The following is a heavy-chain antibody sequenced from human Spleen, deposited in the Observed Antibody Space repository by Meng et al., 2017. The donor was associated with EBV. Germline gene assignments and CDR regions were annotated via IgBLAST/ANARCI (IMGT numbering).Heavy chain of an antibody. CDR2: IYYTESN. Sequence: HVQRSGSERGLEKPGRTLSLPWAVPGGPLIGCGYSWSWHRQPPGQGLAWIGYIYYTESNHNNPTLKSPITTSLDTSTEHFSLKLSAVNAAATAVYYCARVNWSSPYNFDSWGQGTLVTVSS. CDR1: GGPLIGCGYS. CDR3: ARVNWSSPYNFDS. J-gene: IGHJ4*02. V-gene: IGHV4-30-4*01. D-gene: IGHD1-1*01.